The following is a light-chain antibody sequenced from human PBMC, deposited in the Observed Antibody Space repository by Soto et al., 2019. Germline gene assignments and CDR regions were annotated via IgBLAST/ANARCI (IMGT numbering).Light chain of an antibody. Sequence: DIQMTQSPSSLSSSVGDRVTITCRAIQSISSYLNWYQQKPGKAPKLLIYAASSLPSGVPSRFSCSGSGTDFTLTISSLQPEDFATYYCQRSFRTPLTFGGGTKVEIK. J-gene: IGKJ4*01. CDR2: AAS. V-gene: IGKV1-39*01. CDR1: QSISSY. CDR3: QRSFRTPLT.